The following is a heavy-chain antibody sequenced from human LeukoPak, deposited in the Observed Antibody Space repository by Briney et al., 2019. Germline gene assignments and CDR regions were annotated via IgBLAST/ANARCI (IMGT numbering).Heavy chain of an antibody. Sequence: PGGSLRLSCAVSTFTFNSQDMSWVRQAPGKGLEWVSAISGGDGGTHYADSVRGQFTISRDISKKTLHLEMNSLRAEDTAVYYCALVTWSRAGGDDYWGQGTLVTVSS. CDR3: ALVTWSRAGGDDY. D-gene: IGHD2-21*02. V-gene: IGHV3-23*01. CDR2: ISGGDGGT. CDR1: TFTFNSQD. J-gene: IGHJ4*02.